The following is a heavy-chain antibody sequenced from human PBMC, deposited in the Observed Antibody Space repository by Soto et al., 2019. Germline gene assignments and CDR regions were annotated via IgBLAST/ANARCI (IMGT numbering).Heavy chain of an antibody. CDR3: ARVDYGDYFTFIPKVLDY. Sequence: WGSLRLSCAASGFTFSTDDMHWFRQATGKGLEWVSAIDTVGDTWYAGSVKGRFTISRENAKNSLYLQMDSLRAGDTAVYFGARVDYGDYFTFIPKVLDYWGQGTL. J-gene: IGHJ4*02. V-gene: IGHV3-13*01. CDR2: IDTVGDT. CDR1: GFTFSTDD. D-gene: IGHD4-17*01.